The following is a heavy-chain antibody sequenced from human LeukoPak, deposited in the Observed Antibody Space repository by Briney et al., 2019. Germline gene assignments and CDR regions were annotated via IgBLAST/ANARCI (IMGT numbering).Heavy chain of an antibody. J-gene: IGHJ4*02. D-gene: IGHD5-12*01. CDR2: ISYDGSNK. CDR1: GFTFSNYG. Sequence: GGFLRLSRAASGFTFSNYGIDWVRQAPGKGLEWVAVISYDGSNKYYADSVKGRFTICRDNSKNTLYLQMTSLRGEDTAVYYCANGHVRGWLRFTPLPAFDYWGQGTLVTVSS. CDR3: ANGHVRGWLRFTPLPAFDY. V-gene: IGHV3-30*18.